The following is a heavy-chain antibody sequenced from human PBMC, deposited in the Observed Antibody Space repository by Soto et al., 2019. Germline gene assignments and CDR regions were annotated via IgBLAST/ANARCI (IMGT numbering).Heavy chain of an antibody. J-gene: IGHJ4*02. CDR3: ARGYGDYGPYYFDY. V-gene: IGHV3-33*01. CDR2: IWYDGSNK. Sequence: LRLSCAASGFTFSSYGMHWVRQAPGKGLEWVAVIWYDGSNKYYADSVKGRFTISRDNSKNTLYLQMNSLRAEDTAVYYCARGYGDYGPYYFDYWGQGTLVTVSS. D-gene: IGHD4-17*01. CDR1: GFTFSSYG.